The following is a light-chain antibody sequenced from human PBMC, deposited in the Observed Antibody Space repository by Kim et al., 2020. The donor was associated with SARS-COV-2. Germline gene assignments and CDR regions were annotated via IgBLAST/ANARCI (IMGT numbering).Light chain of an antibody. J-gene: IGKJ1*01. CDR2: DAF. CDR3: QQRGNWPLT. CDR1: PSVGSS. V-gene: IGKV3-11*01. Sequence: LSPGDRTTLTVRYSPSVGSSFAWYQQKPGQAPRLLIYDAFSRATGIPARFSGSGSGTDFTLTISSLEPEDFAVYYCQQRGNWPLTFGQGTKVDIK.